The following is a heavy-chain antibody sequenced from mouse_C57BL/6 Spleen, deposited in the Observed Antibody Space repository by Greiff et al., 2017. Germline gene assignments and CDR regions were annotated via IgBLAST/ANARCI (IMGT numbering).Heavy chain of an antibody. J-gene: IGHJ2*01. Sequence: EVKLMESGGGLVKPGGSLKLSCAASGFTFSDYGMHWVRQAPEKGLEWVAYISSGSSTIYYADTVKGRFTISRDNAKNTLFLQMTSLRSEDTAMYYCARDYGSRYYFDYWGQGTTLTVSS. CDR1: GFTFSDYG. CDR3: ARDYGSRYYFDY. CDR2: ISSGSSTI. D-gene: IGHD1-1*01. V-gene: IGHV5-17*01.